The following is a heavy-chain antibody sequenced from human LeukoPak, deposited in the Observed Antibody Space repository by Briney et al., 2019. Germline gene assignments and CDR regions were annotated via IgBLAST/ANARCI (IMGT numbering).Heavy chain of an antibody. J-gene: IGHJ3*02. V-gene: IGHV4-59*01. D-gene: IGHD3-22*01. CDR1: GGSISSYY. CDR2: IYYSGST. Sequence: SETLSLTCTVSGGSISSYYWRWLRQPPGKGLEWIGYIYYSGSTNYNPSLKSRVTISVDTSKNQFSLKLCSVTAADTAVYYCARGGYYDKEAFDICGQGTVVTVSS. CDR3: ARGGYYDKEAFDI.